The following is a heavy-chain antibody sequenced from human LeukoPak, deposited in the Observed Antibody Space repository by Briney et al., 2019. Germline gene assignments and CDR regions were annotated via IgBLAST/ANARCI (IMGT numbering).Heavy chain of an antibody. CDR2: IYTGGNT. CDR1: GFTVDSNY. CDR3: ARGDDSGYYGYFDY. J-gene: IGHJ4*02. V-gene: IGHV3-53*01. Sequence: GGSLRLSCAASGFTVDSNYLSWVRQAPGMGLEWVSTIYTGGNTYYAASVKGRFTISRDFSKNTVFLHMNSLRAEDTAMYYCARGDDSGYYGYFDYWGQGALVTVSS. D-gene: IGHD3-22*01.